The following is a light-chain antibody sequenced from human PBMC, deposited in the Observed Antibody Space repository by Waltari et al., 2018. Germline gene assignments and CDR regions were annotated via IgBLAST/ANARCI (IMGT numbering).Light chain of an antibody. CDR3: QQRRRT. CDR1: QSVGIY. Sequence: EIVLTQSPATLSLSPGERATLSCRASQSVGIYLAWYQQKPGQAPRLLIYDASKRVTGNPARCSGSGSETDFTLTISGLEPEDFAVYYCQQRRRTSGGGTNVEIK. J-gene: IGKJ4*01. CDR2: DAS. V-gene: IGKV3-11*01.